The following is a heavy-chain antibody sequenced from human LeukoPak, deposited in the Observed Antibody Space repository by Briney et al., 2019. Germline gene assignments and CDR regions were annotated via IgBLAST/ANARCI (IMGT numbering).Heavy chain of an antibody. CDR3: ARHQLHGSGYYLPRVENAFDI. V-gene: IGHV1-18*01. CDR2: ISAYTGNT. J-gene: IGHJ3*02. D-gene: IGHD3-22*01. Sequence: ASVKVSCKASGYTFTSQGISWVRQAPGQGLEWMGWISAYTGNTNYARKLQGRATMTTDTSTSTAYMELRSLRSDDTAVYYCARHQLHGSGYYLPRVENAFDIWGQGTVVTVSS. CDR1: GYTFTSQG.